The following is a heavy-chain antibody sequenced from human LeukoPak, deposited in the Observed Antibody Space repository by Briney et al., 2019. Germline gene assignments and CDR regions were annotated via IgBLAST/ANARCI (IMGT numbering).Heavy chain of an antibody. CDR1: GGSISSYY. J-gene: IGHJ4*02. CDR2: IYYTGST. V-gene: IGHV4-59*08. CDR3: ARYGRTPFDY. Sequence: SETLSLTCTVSGGSISSYYWSWIRQPPGKGLEWIGYIYYTGSTSYNLSLKSRVSISVDTSKNQFSLKLSSVTAADTAVYYCARYGRTPFDYWGQGTLVTVSS. D-gene: IGHD2-8*01.